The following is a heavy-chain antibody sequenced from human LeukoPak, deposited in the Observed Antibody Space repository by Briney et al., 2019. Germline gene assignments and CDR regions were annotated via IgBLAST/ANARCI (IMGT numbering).Heavy chain of an antibody. CDR1: GLTFSSYG. D-gene: IGHD6-19*01. V-gene: IGHV3-33*01. J-gene: IGHJ4*02. CDR2: ISYDRSNK. Sequence: GGSLRLSCAASGLTFSSYGMHWVRQAPGKGLEWVAVISYDRSNKYYADSVKGRFTISRDNSKNTLYLQMNSLRAEDTAVYYCARDWAVAGSYYFDYWGQGTLVTVSS. CDR3: ARDWAVAGSYYFDY.